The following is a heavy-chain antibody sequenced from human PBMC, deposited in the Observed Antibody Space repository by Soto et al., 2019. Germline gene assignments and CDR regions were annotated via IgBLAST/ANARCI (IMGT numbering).Heavy chain of an antibody. D-gene: IGHD3-22*01. Sequence: QVQLVESGGVVVQPGRSLRLSCAASGFTFSSYAMHWVRQAPGKGLEWVAVISYDGSNKYYADSVKGRFTISRDNSKNTLYLQMNNLRADNTAVYYCARDLTVYDDSLLGYWGQGTLVTVSA. CDR1: GFTFSSYA. CDR3: ARDLTVYDDSLLGY. J-gene: IGHJ4*02. V-gene: IGHV3-30-3*01. CDR2: ISYDGSNK.